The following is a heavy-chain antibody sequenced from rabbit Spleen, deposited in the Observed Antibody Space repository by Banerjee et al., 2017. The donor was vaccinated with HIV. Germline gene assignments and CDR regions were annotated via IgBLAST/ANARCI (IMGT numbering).Heavy chain of an antibody. CDR1: GVSFSSNYY. Sequence: QEQLEESGGDLVKPGASLTLACTASGVSFSSNYYMCWVRQAPGKGLEWIACIDTGSSGFTYFASWAKGRFTISKSSSTSVTLQMTSLTAADTATYFCARGSATMTMVITGYYLYLWGQGTLVTVS. CDR3: ARGSATMTMVITGYYLYL. V-gene: IGHV1S45*01. J-gene: IGHJ4*01. D-gene: IGHD2-1*01. CDR2: IDTGSSGFT.